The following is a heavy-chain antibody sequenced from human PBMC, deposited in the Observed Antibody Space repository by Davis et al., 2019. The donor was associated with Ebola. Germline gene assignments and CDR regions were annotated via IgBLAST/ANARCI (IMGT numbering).Heavy chain of an antibody. V-gene: IGHV1-18*01. D-gene: IGHD3-22*01. CDR1: GYTFTSYG. Sequence: ASVKVSCKASGYTFTSYGISWVRQAPGQGLEWMGWISAYNGNTNYAQKFQGRVTMTRDTSISTAYMELRRLRSDDTAVYYCARGYYDSSGYYAIYRYWGQGTLVTVSS. CDR2: ISAYNGNT. CDR3: ARGYYDSSGYYAIYRY. J-gene: IGHJ4*02.